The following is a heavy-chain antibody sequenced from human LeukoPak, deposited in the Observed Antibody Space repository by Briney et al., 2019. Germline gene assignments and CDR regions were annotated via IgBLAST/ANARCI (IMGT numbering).Heavy chain of an antibody. J-gene: IGHJ4*02. D-gene: IGHD1-7*01. CDR3: ASGLELRFGFDY. CDR1: GGTFSSYA. Sequence: SVKVSYKASGGTFSSYAISWVRQAPGQGLEWMGGIIPIFGAANYAQKFQGRVTITTDESTSTAYMELSSLRSEDTAVYYCASGLELRFGFDYWGQGTLVTVSS. CDR2: IIPIFGAA. V-gene: IGHV1-69*05.